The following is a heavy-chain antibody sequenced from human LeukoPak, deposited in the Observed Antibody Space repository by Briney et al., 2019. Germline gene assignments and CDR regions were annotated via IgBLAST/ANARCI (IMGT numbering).Heavy chain of an antibody. Sequence: SETLPLTCAVYGGSFSGYYWSWIRQPPGKGLEWIGEINHSGSTNYNPSLKSRVTISVDTSKNQFSLKLSSVTAADTAVYYCARWGYYRAFDIWGQGTMVTVSS. CDR2: INHSGST. D-gene: IGHD1-26*01. J-gene: IGHJ3*02. CDR1: GGSFSGYY. CDR3: ARWGYYRAFDI. V-gene: IGHV4-34*01.